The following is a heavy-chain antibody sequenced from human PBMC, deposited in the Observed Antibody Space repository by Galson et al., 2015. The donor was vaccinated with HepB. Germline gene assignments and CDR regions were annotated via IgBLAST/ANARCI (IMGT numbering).Heavy chain of an antibody. V-gene: IGHV3-30*03. CDR2: MSFDGRKK. Sequence: SLRLSCATSGFNFSTSGMHWVRQAPGKGLEWVAYMSFDGRKKNYGDSVRGRFTVSRDNSKNTLHLQMNSLKLQDTALYFCTTDIWLQFFSWGQGTLVTVSS. CDR3: TTDIWLQFFS. D-gene: IGHD5-24*01. J-gene: IGHJ4*02. CDR1: GFNFSTSG.